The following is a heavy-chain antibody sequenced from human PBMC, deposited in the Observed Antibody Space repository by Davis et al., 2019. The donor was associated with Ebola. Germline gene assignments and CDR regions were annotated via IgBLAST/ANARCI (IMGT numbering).Heavy chain of an antibody. J-gene: IGHJ5*02. V-gene: IGHV1-18*01. CDR1: GYTFTRYG. CDR2: ISAYNGKT. D-gene: IGHD3-16*01. Sequence: AASVKVSCKASGYTFTRYGITWVRQAPGQGLEWMAWISAYNGKTNYAQKFQGRVTMTTDTSTSTAYMELRSLRSDDTAVYYCARDIAMIRGGWFDHWGQGPLVSVSS. CDR3: ARDIAMIRGGWFDH.